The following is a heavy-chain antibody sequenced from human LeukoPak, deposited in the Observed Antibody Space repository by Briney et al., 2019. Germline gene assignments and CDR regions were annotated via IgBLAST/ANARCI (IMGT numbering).Heavy chain of an antibody. CDR2: IKSDGSST. Sequence: GGSLRLSCAASGFTFSSYWMHWVRQAPGKGLVWVSRIKSDGSSTSYADSVKGRFTISRDNAKNTLYLQMNSLRAEDTAVYYCGRGYRIDYWGQGTLVTVSS. CDR3: GRGYRIDY. V-gene: IGHV3-74*01. D-gene: IGHD1-26*01. J-gene: IGHJ4*02. CDR1: GFTFSSYW.